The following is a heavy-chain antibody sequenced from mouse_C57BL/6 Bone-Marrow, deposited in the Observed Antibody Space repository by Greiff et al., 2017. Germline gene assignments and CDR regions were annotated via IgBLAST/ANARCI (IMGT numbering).Heavy chain of an antibody. Sequence: VQLQQSGAELARPGASVKMSCKASGYTFTSYTMHWVKQRPGQGLEWIGYINPSSGYTKYNQKFKDKATLTADKSSSTAYMQLSSLTSEDSAVYYCAKRDYDSRYYFDYWGQGTTLTVSS. D-gene: IGHD1-1*01. CDR2: INPSSGYT. CDR3: AKRDYDSRYYFDY. J-gene: IGHJ2*01. V-gene: IGHV1-4*01. CDR1: GYTFTSYT.